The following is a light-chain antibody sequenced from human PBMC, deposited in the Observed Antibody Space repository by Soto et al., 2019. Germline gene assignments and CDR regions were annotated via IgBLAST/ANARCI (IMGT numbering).Light chain of an antibody. CDR1: SSNIGAGYD. CDR2: GNS. CDR3: QSYDSSLSGDV. J-gene: IGLJ1*01. Sequence: QSVLTQPPAVSGAPGQGVTISCTGSSSNIGAGYDVHWYQQLPGTAPKLLIYGNSNRPSGVPDRFSGSKSGTSASLAITGLQAEDEADYYCQSYDSSLSGDVFGTGTKVTVL. V-gene: IGLV1-40*01.